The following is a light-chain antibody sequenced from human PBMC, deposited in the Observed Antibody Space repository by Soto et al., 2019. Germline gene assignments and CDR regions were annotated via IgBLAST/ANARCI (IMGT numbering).Light chain of an antibody. CDR1: SSDVGGNNR. CDR3: TSYATGSAYV. CDR2: DVS. J-gene: IGLJ1*01. V-gene: IGLV2-18*02. Sequence: QSVLTQPPSVSGSPGESVTISCTGTSSDVGGNNRVSWYQQPPGKAPKLLIYDVSNRPSGGSTRFSGSKSGNTASLTISGLQAEDEADYYCTSYATGSAYVFGPGTKVTVL.